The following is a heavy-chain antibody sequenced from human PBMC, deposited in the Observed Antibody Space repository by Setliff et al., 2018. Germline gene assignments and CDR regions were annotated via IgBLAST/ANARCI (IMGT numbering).Heavy chain of an antibody. CDR1: GFTVSSFS. D-gene: IGHD2-21*01. J-gene: IGHJ3*02. CDR2: LSDDGSNE. Sequence: PGGSLRLSCAASGFTVSSFSMHWVRQAPVKGLDWVATLSDDGSNEFYADSVKGRFTVSKDNAKNSVYLDMSGLRAEDTALYYRARGGGGHIVVATFEFDIWGQGTKVTVSS. CDR3: ARGGGGHIVVATFEFDI. V-gene: IGHV3-30*03.